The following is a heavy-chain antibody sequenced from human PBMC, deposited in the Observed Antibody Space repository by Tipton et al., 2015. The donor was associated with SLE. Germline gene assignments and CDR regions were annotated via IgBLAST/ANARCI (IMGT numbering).Heavy chain of an antibody. V-gene: IGHV3-30*02. CDR1: GFTFRSYG. CDR3: AKTWAVTTRRYFDY. J-gene: IGHJ4*02. Sequence: SGFTFRSYGMHWVRQAPGKGLEWVAFIRYDGSNKYYADSVKGRFTISRGNSKNTLYLQMNSLRAEDTAVYYCAKTWAVTTRRYFDYWGQGTLVTVSS. CDR2: IRYDGSNK. D-gene: IGHD4-17*01.